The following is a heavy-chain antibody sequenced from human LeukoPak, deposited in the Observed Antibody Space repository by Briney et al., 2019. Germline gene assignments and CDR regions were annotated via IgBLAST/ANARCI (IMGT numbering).Heavy chain of an antibody. CDR3: ARLYVLDCSGGSCYDYFDY. CDR2: INHSGST. J-gene: IGHJ4*02. CDR1: GGSISTSIHY. Sequence: SETLSLTCIVSGGSISTSIHYWGWIRQSPGKGLEWIGEINHSGSTNYNPSLKSRVTISVDTSKNQFSLKLSSVTAADTAVYYCARLYVLDCSGGSCYDYFDYWGQGTLVTVSS. D-gene: IGHD2-15*01. V-gene: IGHV4-39*07.